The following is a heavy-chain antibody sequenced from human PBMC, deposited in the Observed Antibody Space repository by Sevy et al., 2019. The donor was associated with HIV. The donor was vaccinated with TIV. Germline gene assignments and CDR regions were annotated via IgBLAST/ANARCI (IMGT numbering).Heavy chain of an antibody. Sequence: ASVKVSCKASGYTFTGYYMHWVRQAPGQGPEWMGWINPNSGGTNYARKFQGRVTMTTETSISTAYMELSRLRSEDTAVYYCARITTIFTAGGDFQHWGQGTLVTVSS. J-gene: IGHJ1*01. CDR2: INPNSGGT. V-gene: IGHV1-2*02. CDR3: ARITTIFTAGGDFQH. CDR1: GYTFTGYY. D-gene: IGHD3-9*01.